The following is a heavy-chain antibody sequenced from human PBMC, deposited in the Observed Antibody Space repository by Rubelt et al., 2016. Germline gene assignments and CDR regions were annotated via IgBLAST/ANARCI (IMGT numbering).Heavy chain of an antibody. CDR2: ISAYNGNT. CDR1: GYTFTSYD. CDR3: ARDRIRIAARQGWYFDL. J-gene: IGHJ2*01. D-gene: IGHD6-6*01. V-gene: IGHV1-18*01. Sequence: QVQLVQSGAEVKKPGASVKVSCKASGYTFTSYDISWVRQAPGQGLEWMGWISAYNGNTNYAQKLQGRVTMTTDTSTSTAYMELRSLRSDDTAVYYCARDRIRIAARQGWYFDLWGRGTLVTVSS.